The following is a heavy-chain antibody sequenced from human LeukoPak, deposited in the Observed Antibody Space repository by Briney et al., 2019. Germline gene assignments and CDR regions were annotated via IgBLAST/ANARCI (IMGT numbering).Heavy chain of an antibody. D-gene: IGHD3-3*01. CDR2: INPNSGGT. CDR3: ARDLRFWSGYSED. J-gene: IGHJ4*02. V-gene: IGHV1-2*02. CDR1: GYTFTGYY. Sequence: ASVKVSCKASGYTFTGYYMHWVRQAPGQGLEWMGWINPNSGGTNYAQKFQGRVTMTRDTSISTAYMELSRLRSDDTAVYYCARDLRFWSGYSEDWGQGTLVTVSS.